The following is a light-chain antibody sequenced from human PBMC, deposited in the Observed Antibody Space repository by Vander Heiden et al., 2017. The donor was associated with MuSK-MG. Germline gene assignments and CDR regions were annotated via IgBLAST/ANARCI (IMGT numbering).Light chain of an antibody. Sequence: QSALTQPASVSGSPGQSITLSCTGTSSDVGAYNYVSWFQQYPGKAPKLIIYDVINRPSGVSNRFSGSKSGNAASLTISGLQGEDEAVYFCSSFTTRNTVIFGGGTKLTVL. J-gene: IGLJ2*01. CDR1: SSDVGAYNY. CDR2: DVI. V-gene: IGLV2-14*03. CDR3: SSFTTRNTVI.